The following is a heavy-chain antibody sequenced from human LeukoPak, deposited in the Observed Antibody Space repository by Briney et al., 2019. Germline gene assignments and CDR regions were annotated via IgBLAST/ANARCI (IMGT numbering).Heavy chain of an antibody. CDR2: ISWDGGST. Sequence: PGGSLRHSCAASGFTFDDYAMHWVRQAPGKGLFWVSLISWDGGSTYYADSVKGRFTISRDNSKNSLYLQMNSLRAEDTALYDCAKYMGGGGYYLFDYWGQGTLVTVSS. CDR3: AKYMGGGGYYLFDY. V-gene: IGHV3-43D*03. CDR1: GFTFDDYA. D-gene: IGHD3-22*01. J-gene: IGHJ4*02.